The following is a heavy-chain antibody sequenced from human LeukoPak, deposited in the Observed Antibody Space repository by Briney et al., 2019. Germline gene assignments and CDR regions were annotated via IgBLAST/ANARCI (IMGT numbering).Heavy chain of an antibody. Sequence: ASVKVSCKASGYTFTSYGISWVRQAPGQGLEWMGWISAYNGNTNYAQKFRGRVTFTADRSTSTVYMELNSLTSEDTAVYYCARDQIVAAGTDWYFDLWGRGTLVTVSS. CDR1: GYTFTSYG. J-gene: IGHJ2*01. CDR3: ARDQIVAAGTDWYFDL. V-gene: IGHV1-18*01. D-gene: IGHD6-13*01. CDR2: ISAYNGNT.